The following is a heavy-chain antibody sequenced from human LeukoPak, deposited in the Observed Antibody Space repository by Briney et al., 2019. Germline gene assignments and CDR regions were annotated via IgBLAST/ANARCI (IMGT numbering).Heavy chain of an antibody. Sequence: PGGSQTLSCAASGFTFSDYYMSWIRQAPGKGLEWVSYMSSSGDTIYYADSVKGRFTISRDNAKNSLYLQMNNLRAEDTAVYYCARANFYGEDYWGQGTLVTVPS. J-gene: IGHJ4*02. CDR3: ARANFYGEDY. CDR2: MSSSGDTI. CDR1: GFTFSDYY. V-gene: IGHV3-11*04. D-gene: IGHD4-17*01.